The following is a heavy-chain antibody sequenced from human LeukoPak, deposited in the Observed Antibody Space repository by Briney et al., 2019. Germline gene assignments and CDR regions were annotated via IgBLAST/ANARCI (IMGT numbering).Heavy chain of an antibody. CDR1: GFTVSSNY. CDR3: AKDPDCTSGVCYTFFDY. J-gene: IGHJ4*02. D-gene: IGHD2-8*01. V-gene: IGHV3-66*01. Sequence: GGSLRLSCAASGFTVSSNYMSWVRQAPGKGLEWVSVIYSGGSTYYADSVKGRFTISRDNSKNTLYLQMNSLRAEDTAVYYCAKDPDCTSGVCYTFFDYWGQGTLVTVSS. CDR2: IYSGGST.